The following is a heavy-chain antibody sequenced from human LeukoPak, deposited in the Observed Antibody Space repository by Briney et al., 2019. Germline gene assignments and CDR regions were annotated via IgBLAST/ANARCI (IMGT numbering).Heavy chain of an antibody. CDR1: GGSISSGDYY. J-gene: IGHJ3*02. D-gene: IGHD1-1*01. V-gene: IGHV4-30-4*01. CDR3: ARYELERRGARDAFDI. CDR2: IYYSGST. Sequence: KTSETLSLTCTVSGGSISSGDYYWSWIRQPPGKGLEWIGYIYYSGSTNYNPSLKSRVTISVDTSKNQFSLKLSSVTAADTAVYYCARYELERRGARDAFDIWGQGTMVTVSS.